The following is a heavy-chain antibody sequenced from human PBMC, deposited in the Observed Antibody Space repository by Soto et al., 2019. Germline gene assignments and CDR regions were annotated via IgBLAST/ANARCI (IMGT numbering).Heavy chain of an antibody. CDR2: ISSNSAYI. J-gene: IGHJ5*02. D-gene: IGHD6-13*01. CDR3: TRDASRDSSARGWFDP. Sequence: PGGSLRLSCAASGFTFRSFTMNWVRQAPGKGLEWVPTISSNSAYIYYTDALRGRFTISRDNAKNSLHLQMNSLRAEDTAAYYCTRDASRDSSARGWFDPWGPGTLVTVSS. CDR1: GFTFRSFT. V-gene: IGHV3-21*01.